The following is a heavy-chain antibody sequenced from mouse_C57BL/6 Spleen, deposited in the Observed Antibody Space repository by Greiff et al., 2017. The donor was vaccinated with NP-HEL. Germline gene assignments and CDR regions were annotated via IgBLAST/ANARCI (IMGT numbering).Heavy chain of an antibody. V-gene: IGHV1-55*01. D-gene: IGHD1-1*02. CDR3: ASCNGNYYVNAKGG. J-gene: IGHJ4*01. CDR2: IYPGSGST. Sequence: QVQLQQPGAELVKPGASVKMSCKASGYTFTSYWITWVKQRPGQGLEWIGDIYPGSGSTNYNEKFKSKATLTVDTSSSTAYMQLSSLTSEDSAVFCCASCNGNYYVNAKGGRGPAASVTVAT. CDR1: GYTFTSYW.